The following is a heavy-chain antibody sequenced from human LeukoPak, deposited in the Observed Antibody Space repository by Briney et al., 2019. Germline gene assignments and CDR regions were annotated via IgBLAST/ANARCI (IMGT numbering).Heavy chain of an antibody. CDR2: INHSGST. CDR1: GGSFSGYY. J-gene: IGHJ3*02. V-gene: IGHV4-34*01. D-gene: IGHD1-26*01. Sequence: SETLSLTCAVYGGSFSGYYWSWIRQPPGKGLEWIGEINHSGSTNYNPSLKSRVTISVDTSKNQFSLKLSSVTAADTAVYYCVRWEDAFDIWGQGTMVTVSS. CDR3: VRWEDAFDI.